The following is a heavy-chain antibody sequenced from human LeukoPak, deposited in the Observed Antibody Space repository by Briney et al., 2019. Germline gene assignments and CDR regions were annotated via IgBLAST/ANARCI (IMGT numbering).Heavy chain of an antibody. D-gene: IGHD4-17*01. Sequence: PSETLSLTCTVSGGSISSYYWSWIRQPPGKGLEWIGYIYYSGSTNYNPSLKSRVTISVDTSKNQFSLKLSSVTAADTAVYYCARLTGTYGEPNWYFDLWGRGTLVTVSS. CDR3: ARLTGTYGEPNWYFDL. CDR1: GGSISSYY. V-gene: IGHV4-59*08. J-gene: IGHJ2*01. CDR2: IYYSGST.